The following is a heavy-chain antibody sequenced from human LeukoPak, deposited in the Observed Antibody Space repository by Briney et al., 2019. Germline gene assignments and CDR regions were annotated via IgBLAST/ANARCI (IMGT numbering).Heavy chain of an antibody. J-gene: IGHJ3*02. Sequence: GASVKVSCKASGYTFTSYYMHWVRQAPGQGLEWMGIINPSGGSTSHAQKFQGRVTMTRDTSTSTVYMELSSLRSEDAAVYYCARDRLDPYYDILTGYYFHGAFDIWGQGTMVTVSS. D-gene: IGHD3-9*01. CDR2: INPSGGST. CDR1: GYTFTSYY. CDR3: ARDRLDPYYDILTGYYFHGAFDI. V-gene: IGHV1-46*01.